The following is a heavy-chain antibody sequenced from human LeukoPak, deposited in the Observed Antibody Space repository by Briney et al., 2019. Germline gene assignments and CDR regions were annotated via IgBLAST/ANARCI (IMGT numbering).Heavy chain of an antibody. D-gene: IGHD3-3*01. CDR2: ISYDGSNK. Sequence: PGGSLRLSCAASGFTFSSYGMPWVRQAPGKGLEWVAVISYDGSNKYYADSVKGRFTISRDNSKNTLYLQMNSLRAEDTAVYYCAKDLGGRRFLEWQRTWASYGMDVWGQGTTVTVSS. V-gene: IGHV3-30*18. CDR1: GFTFSSYG. J-gene: IGHJ6*02. CDR3: AKDLGGRRFLEWQRTWASYGMDV.